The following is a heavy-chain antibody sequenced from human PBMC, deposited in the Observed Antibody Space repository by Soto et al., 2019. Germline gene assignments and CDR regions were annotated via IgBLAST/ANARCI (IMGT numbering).Heavy chain of an antibody. Sequence: GGSLRLSCAASGFTFSSYSMNWVRQAPGKGLEWVSYISSSSSTIYYADSVKGRFTISRDNAKNSLYLQMNSLRAEDTAVYYCARSEMGLRWYYFDYWGQGTLVTVSS. CDR3: ARSEMGLRWYYFDY. V-gene: IGHV3-48*01. CDR2: ISSSSSTI. CDR1: GFTFSSYS. D-gene: IGHD5-12*01. J-gene: IGHJ4*02.